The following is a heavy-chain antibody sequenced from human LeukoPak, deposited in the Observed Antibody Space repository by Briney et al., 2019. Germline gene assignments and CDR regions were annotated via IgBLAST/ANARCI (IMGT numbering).Heavy chain of an antibody. J-gene: IGHJ4*02. Sequence: GGSLRLSCAASGLTFSTYSMNWVRQAPGKGLEWVSSINSGGRHIYYADSVKGRFTISRDNAKNSLYLQMNSLRAEDTAVYYCASATFYYDNSGRALDYWGQGTLVTVAS. D-gene: IGHD3-22*01. CDR1: GLTFSTYS. V-gene: IGHV3-21*01. CDR3: ASATFYYDNSGRALDY. CDR2: INSGGRHI.